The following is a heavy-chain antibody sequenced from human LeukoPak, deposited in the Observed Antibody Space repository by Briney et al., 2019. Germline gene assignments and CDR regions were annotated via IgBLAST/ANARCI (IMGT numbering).Heavy chain of an antibody. Sequence: PSETLSLTCAVSGGSINSHYWGWIRQPPGKGLQWIGDIYYTGKNNYNPSLKSRVTISLDTSKDHLSLNLTYVVAADTAIYYCVRRDTGWNYFDYWGQGILVTVSS. V-gene: IGHV4-59*08. CDR1: GGSINSHY. CDR2: IYYTGKN. J-gene: IGHJ4*02. CDR3: VRRDTGWNYFDY. D-gene: IGHD6-19*01.